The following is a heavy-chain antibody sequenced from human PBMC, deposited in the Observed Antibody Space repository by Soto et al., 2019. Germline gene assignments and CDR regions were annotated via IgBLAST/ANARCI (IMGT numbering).Heavy chain of an antibody. V-gene: IGHV4-59*01. CDR2: IYYSGIT. D-gene: IGHD1-20*01. Sequence: PSETLSLTCTVSGDFLSSFYWSWIRQSPVKGLEWIGYIYYSGITNYNASLKSRVTMSIDTSKNQFSLKLNSVTAADTAVYYCAKGKYNWSDPPLDYWGQGTQVTVSS. CDR1: GDFLSSFY. J-gene: IGHJ4*02. CDR3: AKGKYNWSDPPLDY.